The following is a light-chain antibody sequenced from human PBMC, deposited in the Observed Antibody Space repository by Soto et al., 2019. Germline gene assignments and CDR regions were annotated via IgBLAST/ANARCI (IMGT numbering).Light chain of an antibody. CDR1: KSLTSSY. CDR2: GAS. V-gene: IGKV3-20*01. J-gene: IGKJ1*01. CDR3: QQYDGSPRT. Sequence: LVLAPSPGPPSLSPGGRASLSCRASKSLTSSYLAWYQQKPGQAPRLRIYGASSRATGIPDRFTGSGSGTDFTLTISRLEPEDFAVYYCQQYDGSPRTFGQGTKVDIK.